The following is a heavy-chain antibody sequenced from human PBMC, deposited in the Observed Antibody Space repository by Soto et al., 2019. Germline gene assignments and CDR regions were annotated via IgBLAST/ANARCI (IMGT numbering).Heavy chain of an antibody. CDR2: IYPDDSDT. CDR3: ARSWTYYYDTSGYYL. J-gene: IGHJ4*02. Sequence: PGESLKISCKGSGYSFTDYWIGWVRQMPGKGLEWMGIIYPDDSDTRYSPSFQGQVTISADKSISTAYLQWSSLKASDTALYYCARSWTYYYDTSGYYLWGQGTLVTVSS. D-gene: IGHD3-22*01. CDR1: GYSFTDYW. V-gene: IGHV5-51*01.